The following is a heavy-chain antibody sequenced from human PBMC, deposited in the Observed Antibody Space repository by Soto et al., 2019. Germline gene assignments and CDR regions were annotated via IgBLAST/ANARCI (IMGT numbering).Heavy chain of an antibody. Sequence: LSLTCAVYGGSFSGYYWSWIRQPPGKGLEWIGEINHSGSTNYNPSLKSRVTISVDTSKNQFSLKLSSVTAADTTVYYCALNYYYYYGMDVWGQGTTVTVSS. V-gene: IGHV4-34*01. CDR1: GGSFSGYY. J-gene: IGHJ6*02. CDR3: ALNYYYYYGMDV. CDR2: INHSGST.